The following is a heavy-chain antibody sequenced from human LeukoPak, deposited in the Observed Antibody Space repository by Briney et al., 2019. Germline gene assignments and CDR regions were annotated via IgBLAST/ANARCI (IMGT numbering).Heavy chain of an antibody. CDR1: GYSISSGHY. CDR3: ARGQRFGELLWHWIDA. V-gene: IGHV4-38-2*02. D-gene: IGHD3-10*01. J-gene: IGHJ5*02. CDR2: MYHSGST. Sequence: PSETLSLTCTVSGYSISSGHYWGCIRQPPGKGLEWIGSMYHSGSTNYNPPLKSRVTISEDTSTNQFSLKLRSVTTADPAVYYCARGQRFGELLWHWIDAWGQGAMVTVSS.